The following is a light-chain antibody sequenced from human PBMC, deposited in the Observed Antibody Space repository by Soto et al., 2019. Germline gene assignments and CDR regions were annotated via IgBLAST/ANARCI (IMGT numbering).Light chain of an antibody. J-gene: IGKJ1*01. Sequence: DIQMTQSPSPLSASVGDRVTITCRASQSFSSWLAWYQQKPGKAPNLLIYDVSILESGVPSRFSGSGSGTEFTLTISSLQPDDFATYYCQQYSSHSTLGQGTKVDIK. CDR1: QSFSSW. V-gene: IGKV1-5*01. CDR2: DVS. CDR3: QQYSSHST.